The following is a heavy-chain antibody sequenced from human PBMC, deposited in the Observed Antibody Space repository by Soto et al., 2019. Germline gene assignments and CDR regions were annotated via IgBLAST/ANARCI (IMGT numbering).Heavy chain of an antibody. Sequence: SETLSLTCTVSGGSITSITNHYCSWIRQPPGKGLEWIGYISYSGHTSYNPSLKSRVILSVDTSKNQVSLNLASVTAADTAVYYCAAQGFGTLHGLVDVWGQGTTVTVSS. D-gene: IGHD1-7*01. J-gene: IGHJ6*02. CDR3: AAQGFGTLHGLVDV. V-gene: IGHV4-59*08. CDR2: ISYSGHT. CDR1: GGSITSITNHY.